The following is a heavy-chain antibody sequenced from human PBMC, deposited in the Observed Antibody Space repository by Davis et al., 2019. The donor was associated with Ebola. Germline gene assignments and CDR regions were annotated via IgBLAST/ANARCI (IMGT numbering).Heavy chain of an antibody. CDR2: ISYDGSNK. D-gene: IGHD6-13*01. V-gene: IGHV3-30*18. J-gene: IGHJ4*02. Sequence: GGSLRLSCAASGFTFSSYGMHWVRQAPGKGLEWVAVISYDGSNKYYADSVKGRFTISRDNSKNTLYLQMNSLRAEDTAVYYCAKLVGGYSSSWYYFDYWGQGTLVTVSS. CDR1: GFTFSSYG. CDR3: AKLVGGYSSSWYYFDY.